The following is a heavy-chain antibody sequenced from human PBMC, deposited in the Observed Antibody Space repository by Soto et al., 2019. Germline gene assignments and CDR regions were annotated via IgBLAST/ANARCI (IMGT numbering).Heavy chain of an antibody. V-gene: IGHV4-39*01. Sequence: PSETLSLTCDVSGGSISSSTYYWSWIRQPPGRGPEWIGSIYYSGNTYYKPSLKSRVSISIDTSRNQFSLKLTSVTAADTGVYYCASSSPFHYWGPGILVTVSS. J-gene: IGHJ4*02. CDR3: ASSSPFHY. CDR1: GGSISSSTYY. CDR2: IYYSGNT. D-gene: IGHD6-6*01.